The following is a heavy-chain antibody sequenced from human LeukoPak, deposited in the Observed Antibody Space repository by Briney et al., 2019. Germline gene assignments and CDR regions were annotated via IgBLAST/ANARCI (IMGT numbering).Heavy chain of an antibody. CDR3: ARDGGYCSSTSCYLRYYYYYGMDV. CDR2: ISSSSSYI. CDR1: GFTFSSYS. D-gene: IGHD2-2*01. V-gene: IGHV3-21*01. J-gene: IGHJ6*02. Sequence: GGSLRLSCAASGFTFSSYSMNWVRQAPGKGLEWVSSISSSSSYIYYADSVKGRFTISRDNAKNSLYLQMNSLRAEDTAVYYCARDGGYCSSTSCYLRYYYYYGMDVWAKGPRSPSP.